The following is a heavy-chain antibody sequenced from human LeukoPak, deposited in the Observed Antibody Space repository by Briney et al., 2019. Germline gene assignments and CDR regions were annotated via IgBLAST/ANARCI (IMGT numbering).Heavy chain of an antibody. CDR1: GGSISSSNW. V-gene: IGHV4-4*02. Sequence: PSETLSLTCAVSGGSISSSNWWSWVRQPPGKGLEWIGEIYHSGSTNYNPSLKSRVTISVGKSKNQFSLKLSSVTAADTAVYYCARGMGQWPYPEYFQHWGQGTLVTVSS. CDR2: IYHSGST. CDR3: ARGMGQWPYPEYFQH. D-gene: IGHD6-19*01. J-gene: IGHJ1*01.